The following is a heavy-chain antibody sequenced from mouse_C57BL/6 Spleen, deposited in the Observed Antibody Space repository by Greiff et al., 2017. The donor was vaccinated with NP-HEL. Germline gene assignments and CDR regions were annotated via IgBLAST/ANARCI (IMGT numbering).Heavy chain of an antibody. D-gene: IGHD1-1*01. J-gene: IGHJ2*01. CDR1: GYTFTSYW. CDR3: ARPGSSWFFDY. Sequence: QVQLQQPGAELVKPGASVKLSCKASGYTFTSYWMHWVKQRPGQGLEWIGMIHPNSGSTNYNEKVKSKATLTVDKSSSTAYMQLSSLTSEDSAVYYCARPGSSWFFDYWGQGTTLTVSS. CDR2: IHPNSGST. V-gene: IGHV1-64*01.